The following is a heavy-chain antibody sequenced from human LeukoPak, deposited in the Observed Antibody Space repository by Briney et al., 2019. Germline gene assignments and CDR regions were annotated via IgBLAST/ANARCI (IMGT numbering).Heavy chain of an antibody. J-gene: IGHJ4*02. V-gene: IGHV4-61*01. Sequence: SETLSLTCTVSGGSVSSDSYYWSWIRQPPGKGLEWIGYIFYSGSTNYNPSLKSRITISVDTSKNQFSLKLSSVTAADTAVYYCARIRSAAAGLEIVLDYWGQGTLVTVSS. CDR2: IFYSGST. CDR3: ARIRSAAAGLEIVLDY. CDR1: GGSVSSDSYY. D-gene: IGHD6-13*01.